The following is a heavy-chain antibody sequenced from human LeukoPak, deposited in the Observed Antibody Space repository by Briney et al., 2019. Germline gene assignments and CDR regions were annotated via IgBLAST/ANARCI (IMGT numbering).Heavy chain of an antibody. CDR2: IWYDGSNK. CDR3: ACRDRSTWYDY. V-gene: IGHV3-33*01. J-gene: IGHJ4*02. CDR1: GFTFSSYG. D-gene: IGHD6-13*01. Sequence: PGGSLRLSCAASGFTFSSYGMHWVRQAPGKGLEWVAVIWYDGSNKYYADSVKGRFTISRDSSKNTLYLQMNSLRAEDTAVYYCACRDRSTWYDYWGQGTLVTVSS.